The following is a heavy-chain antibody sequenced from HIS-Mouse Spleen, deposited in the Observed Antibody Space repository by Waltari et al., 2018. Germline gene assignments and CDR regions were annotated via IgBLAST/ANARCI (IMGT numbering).Heavy chain of an antibody. CDR2: IYYSGST. CDR1: AGSISSSRYS. D-gene: IGHD6-13*01. J-gene: IGHJ2*01. V-gene: IGHV4-39*07. Sequence: QLQLQESGPGLVKPSETLSPTCTVSAGSISSSRYSWGWIRQPPGKGLEWIGSIYYSGSTYYNPSLKSRVTISVDTSKNQFSLKLSSVTAADTAVYYCAREIPYSSSWYDWYFDLWGRGTLVTVSS. CDR3: AREIPYSSSWYDWYFDL.